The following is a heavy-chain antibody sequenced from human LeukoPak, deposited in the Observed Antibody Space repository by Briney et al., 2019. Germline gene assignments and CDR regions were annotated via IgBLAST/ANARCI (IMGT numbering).Heavy chain of an antibody. CDR1: GFTFSSYW. CDR3: ARGSHNWNGRRGYYYYYMDV. J-gene: IGHJ6*03. CDR2: INHSGST. V-gene: IGHV4-34*01. D-gene: IGHD1-1*01. Sequence: PGGSLRLSCAASGFTFSSYWMHWVRQAPGKGLEWIGEINHSGSTNYNPSLKSRVTISVDTSKNQFSLKLSSVTAADTAVYYCARGSHNWNGRRGYYYYYMDVWGKGTTVTISS.